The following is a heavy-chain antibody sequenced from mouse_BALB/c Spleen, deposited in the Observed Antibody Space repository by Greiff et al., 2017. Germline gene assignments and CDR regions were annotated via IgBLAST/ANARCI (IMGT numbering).Heavy chain of an antibody. CDR2: INSNGGST. Sequence: DVHLVESGGGLVQPGGSLKLSCAASGFTFSSYGMSWVRQTPDKRLELVATINSNGGSTYYPDSVKGRFTISRDNAKNTLYLQMSSLKSEDTAMYYCARVNWDYFDYWGQGTTLTVSS. CDR3: ARVNWDYFDY. CDR1: GFTFSSYG. J-gene: IGHJ2*01. D-gene: IGHD4-1*01. V-gene: IGHV5-6-3*01.